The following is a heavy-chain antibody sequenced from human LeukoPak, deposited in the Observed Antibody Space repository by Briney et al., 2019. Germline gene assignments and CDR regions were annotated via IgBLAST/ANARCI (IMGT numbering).Heavy chain of an antibody. CDR1: GFTFSNYA. J-gene: IGHJ4*02. CDR2: ISGSGGST. D-gene: IGHD3-22*01. CDR3: AKRGYDTSDYYGYFDY. V-gene: IGHV3-23*01. Sequence: GGSLRLSCAASGFTFSNYAMSWVRHAPGKGMEWVSVISGSGGSTYYADSVQGRFTISRDNSNNTLYLQMNSLRAEDTAVYDCAKRGYDTSDYYGYFDYWAQGTLVTVSS.